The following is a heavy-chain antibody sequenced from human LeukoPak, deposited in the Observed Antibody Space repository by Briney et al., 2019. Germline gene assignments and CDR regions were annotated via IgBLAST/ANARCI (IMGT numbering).Heavy chain of an antibody. J-gene: IGHJ4*02. D-gene: IGHD6-6*01. CDR2: ISAYNGNT. CDR1: GYTFTSYG. CDR3: ARATSIAAPGY. Sequence: ASVKLPCKASGYTFTSYGISWVRHAPGQGLEWMGWISAYNGNTNYAQKLQGRVTMTTDTSTSTAYMELRSLRSDDTAVYYCARATSIAAPGYWGQGTLVTVSS. V-gene: IGHV1-18*01.